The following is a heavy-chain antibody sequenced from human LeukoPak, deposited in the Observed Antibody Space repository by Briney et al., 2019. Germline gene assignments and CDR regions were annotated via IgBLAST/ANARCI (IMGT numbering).Heavy chain of an antibody. J-gene: IGHJ6*02. V-gene: IGHV3-11*01. CDR2: ISSSGSTI. D-gene: IGHD3-9*01. CDR3: AKEVDILTGYLNYYYYYGMDV. Sequence: GGSLRLSCAASGFTFSDYYMSWIRQAPGKGLEWVSYISSSGSTIYYADSVKGRFTISRDNAKNSLYLQMNSLRAEDTAVYYCAKEVDILTGYLNYYYYYGMDVWGQGTTVTVSS. CDR1: GFTFSDYY.